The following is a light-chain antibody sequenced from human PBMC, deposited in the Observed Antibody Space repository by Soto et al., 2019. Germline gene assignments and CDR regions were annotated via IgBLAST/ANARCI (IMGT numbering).Light chain of an antibody. J-gene: IGLJ3*02. CDR2: GNS. V-gene: IGLV1-40*01. Sequence: QSVLTQPPSVSGAPGQRVTISCTGSSSNIGAGYDVHWYQQLPGTAPKLLIYGNSNRPSGVPDRFSGSKSGYTASLTVSGLQTEDEAFYYCSSSAGIYHYLVFGGGTQLTVL. CDR1: SSNIGAGYD. CDR3: SSSAGIYHYLV.